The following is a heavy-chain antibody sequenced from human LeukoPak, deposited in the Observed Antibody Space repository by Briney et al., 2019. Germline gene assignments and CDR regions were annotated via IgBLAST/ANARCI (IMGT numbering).Heavy chain of an antibody. CDR1: GFTFSSYE. Sequence: GGSLRLSCAASGFTFSSYEMNWVRQAPGKGLEWVSYISSSGSTIYYADSVKGRFTISRDNAKNSLYLQMNSLRAEDTAVYYCARDVATIHFDYWGQGTLVTVSS. D-gene: IGHD5-24*01. CDR2: ISSSGSTI. CDR3: ARDVATIHFDY. J-gene: IGHJ4*02. V-gene: IGHV3-48*03.